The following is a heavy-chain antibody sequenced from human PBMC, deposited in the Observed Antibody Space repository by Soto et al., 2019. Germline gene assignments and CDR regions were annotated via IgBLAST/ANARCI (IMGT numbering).Heavy chain of an antibody. Sequence: SETLSLTCTVSGDSISSSNYFWGWIRQPPGKGLEWIGTIFYSGSTYYNPSLKSRVTISVDTSKNQFSLKLTSVTAADTALYYCARSGYYYYGMDVWGQGTTVT. V-gene: IGHV4-39*01. CDR3: ARSGYYYYGMDV. CDR1: GDSISSSNYF. J-gene: IGHJ6*02. CDR2: IFYSGST. D-gene: IGHD6-25*01.